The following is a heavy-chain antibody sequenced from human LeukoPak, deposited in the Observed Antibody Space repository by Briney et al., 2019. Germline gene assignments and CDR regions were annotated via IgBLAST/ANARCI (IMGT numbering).Heavy chain of an antibody. V-gene: IGHV1-8*01. CDR2: MNPNSGNT. CDR1: GYTFTSYD. D-gene: IGHD4-17*01. Sequence: ASVKVSCKASGYTFTSYDINWVRQATGQGLEWMGWMNPNSGNTGYAQKFQGRVTMTRITSISTAYMELSSLRSEDTAVYYCARETRDYGDLRFGYWGQGTLVTVSS. CDR3: ARETRDYGDLRFGY. J-gene: IGHJ4*02.